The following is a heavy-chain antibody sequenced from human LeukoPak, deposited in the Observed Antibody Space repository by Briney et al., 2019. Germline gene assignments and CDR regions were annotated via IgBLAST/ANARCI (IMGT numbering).Heavy chain of an antibody. D-gene: IGHD3-22*01. Sequence: SETLSLTCTVSGGSIAGSSYYWGWIRQPPGKGLEWIGSIYYSGSTYYNPSLKSRVTISVDTSKNQFSLKLSSVTAADTAVYYCARGGSYYYDSSGYYCFDYWGQGTLVTVSS. CDR1: GGSIAGSSYY. V-gene: IGHV4-39*07. CDR3: ARGGSYYYDSSGYYCFDY. J-gene: IGHJ4*02. CDR2: IYYSGST.